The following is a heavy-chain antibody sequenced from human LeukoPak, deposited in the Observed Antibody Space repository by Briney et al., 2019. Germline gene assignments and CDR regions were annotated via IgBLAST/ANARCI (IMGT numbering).Heavy chain of an antibody. CDR1: GFTFSSYA. CDR3: ATGGVAAMVRGVTINWFDP. D-gene: IGHD3-10*01. Sequence: GGSLRLSCAASGFTFSSYAMSWVRQAPGKGLEWVSAISGSGGSTYYADSVKGRFTISRDNSKNTLYLQMNSLRAEDTAAYYCATGGVAAMVRGVTINWFDPWGQGTLVTVSS. V-gene: IGHV3-23*01. CDR2: ISGSGGST. J-gene: IGHJ5*02.